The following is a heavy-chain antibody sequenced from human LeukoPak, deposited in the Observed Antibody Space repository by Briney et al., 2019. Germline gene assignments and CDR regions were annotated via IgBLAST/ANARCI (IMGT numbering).Heavy chain of an antibody. J-gene: IGHJ3*02. CDR1: GFTFSSYG. CDR2: ISGSGGST. D-gene: IGHD1-1*01. CDR3: ANYPGTTGTTGAFDI. V-gene: IGHV3-23*01. Sequence: GGTLRLSCAASGFTFSSYGMSWVRQAPGKGLEWVSAISGSGGSTYYADSVKGRFTISRDNSKNTLYLQMNSLRAEGTAVYYCANYPGTTGTTGAFDIWGQGTMVTVSS.